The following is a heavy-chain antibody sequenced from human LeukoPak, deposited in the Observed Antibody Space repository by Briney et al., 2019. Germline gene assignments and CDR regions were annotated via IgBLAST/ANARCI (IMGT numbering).Heavy chain of an antibody. V-gene: IGHV1-69*13. CDR1: GGTFSSYA. D-gene: IGHD3-22*01. J-gene: IGHJ1*01. CDR3: ARVDYYDSSGYYYGAEYFQH. Sequence: APVKVSCKASGGTFSSYAISWVRQAPGQGLEWMGGIIPIFATANYAQKFQGRVTITADESTSTAYMELSSLRSEDTAVYYCARVDYYDSSGYYYGAEYFQHWGQGTLV. CDR2: IIPIFATA.